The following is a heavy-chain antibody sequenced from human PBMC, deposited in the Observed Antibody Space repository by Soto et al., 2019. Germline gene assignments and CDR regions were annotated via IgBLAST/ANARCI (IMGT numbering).Heavy chain of an antibody. Sequence: HPGWSMRLSCAASGSISTTTPLSWVRQAPGKGLEWVSTISGRGTNTYYADSVKGRFIISRDNLKNTVNLQMNGLGVEDTAMYYCATSFRYFDNWGQGTRVTVYS. CDR3: ATSFRYFDN. CDR1: GSISTTTP. V-gene: IGHV3-23*01. CDR2: ISGRGTNT. J-gene: IGHJ4*02.